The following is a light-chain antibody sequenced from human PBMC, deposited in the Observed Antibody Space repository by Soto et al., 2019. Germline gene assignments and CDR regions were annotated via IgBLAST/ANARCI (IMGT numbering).Light chain of an antibody. CDR3: SSYRSSSTRYVV. Sequence: QSALTQPASVSGSPGQSITISCTGTSSDVGGYNYVSWYQQHPGKAPKLMIYDVSNRPSGVSNRFSGSKSGNTAPLTISGLQAEDEADYYGSSYRSSSTRYVVFGGGTKLTVL. V-gene: IGLV2-14*01. J-gene: IGLJ2*01. CDR1: SSDVGGYNY. CDR2: DVS.